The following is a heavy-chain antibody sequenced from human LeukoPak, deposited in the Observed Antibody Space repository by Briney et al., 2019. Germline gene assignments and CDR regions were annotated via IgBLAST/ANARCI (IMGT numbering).Heavy chain of an antibody. V-gene: IGHV4-30-2*01. CDR1: GASVNSGGYS. CDR3: ARLKRAWFDP. D-gene: IGHD5-24*01. Sequence: SETLSLTCAVSGASVNSGGYSWSWIRQPPGKGLEWIGSIYHSGSTNYNPSLKSRVTISVDRSKNQFSPSLSSVTAADTAVYYCARLKRAWFDPWGQGTLVTVSS. J-gene: IGHJ5*02. CDR2: IYHSGST.